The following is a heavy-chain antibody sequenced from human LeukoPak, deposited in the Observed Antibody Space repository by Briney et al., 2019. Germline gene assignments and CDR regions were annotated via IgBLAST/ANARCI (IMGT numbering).Heavy chain of an antibody. J-gene: IGHJ4*02. V-gene: IGHV1-69*13. CDR2: IIPIFGTA. CDR1: GGTFSSYA. CDR3: ASKFYGSGSYPHY. Sequence: ASVKVSCKASGGTFSSYAVSWVRQAPGQGLEWMGGIIPIFGTANYAQKFQGRVTITADESTSTAYMELSSLRSEDTAVYYCASKFYGSGSYPHYWGQGTLVTVSS. D-gene: IGHD3-10*01.